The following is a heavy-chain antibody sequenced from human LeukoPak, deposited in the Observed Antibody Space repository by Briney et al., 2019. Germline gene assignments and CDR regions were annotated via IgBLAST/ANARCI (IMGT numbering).Heavy chain of an antibody. CDR1: VYSFTSYY. J-gene: IGHJ6*04. V-gene: IGHV1-46*01. D-gene: IGHD2-15*01. Sequence: ASVKLSCNAPVYSFTSYYMHWMRHAPGQGLERMGVVNPSGGSTSYAQKFQGRVTMTRDTSTSTVYMELSSLRSEDTAVYYCARDRGIVVVYDMDVWGKGTTVTVSS. CDR3: ARDRGIVVVYDMDV. CDR2: VNPSGGST.